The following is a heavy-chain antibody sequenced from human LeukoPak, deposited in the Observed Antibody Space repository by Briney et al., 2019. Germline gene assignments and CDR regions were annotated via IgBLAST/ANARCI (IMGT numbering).Heavy chain of an antibody. CDR2: MFYNGNT. J-gene: IGHJ6*02. Sequence: SETLSLNCYVSGGSINGYYWTWIRQPPQKGLEWIGYMFYNGNTNYNPSLKSRATISVDTSQNQISLRLASVTAADTGIYHCARLTREDGVDVWGQGTTVTVSS. V-gene: IGHV4-59*01. CDR3: ARLTREDGVDV. CDR1: GGSINGYY.